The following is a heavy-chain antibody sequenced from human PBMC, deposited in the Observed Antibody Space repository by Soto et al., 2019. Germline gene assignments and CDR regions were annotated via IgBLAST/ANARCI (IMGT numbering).Heavy chain of an antibody. CDR1: GFTFSSYW. Sequence: GGSLRLSCPASGFTFSSYWLHWVRQAPGKGLVWVSRINSDGSSTSYADSVKGRFTISRDNAKNTLYLQMNSLRAEDTAVYYCARVYFDFYGMDVWGQGTTVTVS. CDR3: ARVYFDFYGMDV. J-gene: IGHJ6*02. V-gene: IGHV3-74*01. CDR2: INSDGSST. D-gene: IGHD3-9*01.